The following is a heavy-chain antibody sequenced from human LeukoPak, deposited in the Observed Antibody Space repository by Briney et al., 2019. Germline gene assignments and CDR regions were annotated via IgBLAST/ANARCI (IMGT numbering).Heavy chain of an antibody. CDR1: GGTFSSYA. J-gene: IGHJ4*02. Sequence: SVKVSCKASGGTFSSYAISWVRQAPGQGLEWMGGIIPIFGTANYAQKFQGRVTMTRDTSISTAYMELTRLTSDDTAVYYCARAKPYDNNGYSPELRYWGQGTLVTVS. D-gene: IGHD3-22*01. V-gene: IGHV1-69*05. CDR3: ARAKPYDNNGYSPELRY. CDR2: IIPIFGTA.